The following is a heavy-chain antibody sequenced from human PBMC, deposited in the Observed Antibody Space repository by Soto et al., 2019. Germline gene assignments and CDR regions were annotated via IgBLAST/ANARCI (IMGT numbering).Heavy chain of an antibody. V-gene: IGHV1-8*01. Sequence: GSSLKVSCKASGYTFTNSDINWVRQAPVQGLEWMGWMNPDSGHAAYAQKFQGRVTLTTSTSTSTVYMEMRSLGSEDTAVYYCARRPHCSGGICYYGLDNWGQGTLVTVSS. J-gene: IGHJ4*02. CDR3: ARRPHCSGGICYYGLDN. CDR2: MNPDSGHA. D-gene: IGHD2-15*01. CDR1: GYTFTNSD.